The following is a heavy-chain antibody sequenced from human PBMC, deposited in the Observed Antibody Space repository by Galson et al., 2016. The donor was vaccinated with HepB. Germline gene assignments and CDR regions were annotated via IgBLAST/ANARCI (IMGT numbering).Heavy chain of an antibody. CDR1: GFTFTNYG. Sequence: SLRLSCAASGFTFTNYGMHWVRQAPGKGLEWVAVIYYDGSNEQYADSVRGRFTISRDNSKDTLYLQMNTLRAEDTAVYYCAREGGMAGLRTLDYGGQGTVVTVSS. J-gene: IGHJ4*02. CDR2: IYYDGSNE. D-gene: IGHD5-24*01. V-gene: IGHV3-33*01. CDR3: AREGGMAGLRTLDY.